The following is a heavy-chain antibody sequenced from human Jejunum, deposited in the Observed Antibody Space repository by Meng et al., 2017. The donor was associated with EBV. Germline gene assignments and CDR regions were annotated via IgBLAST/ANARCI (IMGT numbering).Heavy chain of an antibody. J-gene: IGHJ5*02. D-gene: IGHD2-8*02. CDR1: GYTFTSSG. CDR3: ARVRPGGGWFDP. Sequence: QVQLVQSGSDFKKPGASVKDSCKASGYTFTSSGINWVRQAPGQGLEWMGWINTNTGYPTYAQDFTGRFVFSLDTSVSTAYLQITSLSTEDNAVYYCARVRPGGGWFDPWGQGTLVTVSS. CDR2: INTNTGYP. V-gene: IGHV7-4-1*02.